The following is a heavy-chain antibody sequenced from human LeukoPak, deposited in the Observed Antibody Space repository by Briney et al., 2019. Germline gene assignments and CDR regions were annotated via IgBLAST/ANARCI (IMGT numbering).Heavy chain of an antibody. CDR3: AKDMSDHYLVRGVIGFDY. CDR2: ISGSGGST. Sequence: PGGSLRLSCAASGFTFSSYGMSWVSQAPGKGLEWVSAISGSGGSTYYADSVKGRFTISRDNSKTTLYLQMNSLRAEDTAVYYCAKDMSDHYLVRGVIGFDYWGQGTLVTVSS. J-gene: IGHJ4*02. CDR1: GFTFSSYG. D-gene: IGHD3-10*01. V-gene: IGHV3-23*01.